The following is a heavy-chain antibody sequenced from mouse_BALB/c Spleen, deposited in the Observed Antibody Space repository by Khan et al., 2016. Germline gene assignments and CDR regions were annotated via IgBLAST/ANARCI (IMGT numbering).Heavy chain of an antibody. J-gene: IGHJ2*01. V-gene: IGHV5-12*02. CDR3: ARQGYGSSIDY. D-gene: IGHD1-1*01. Sequence: EVELVESGGGLVQPGGSLKLSCATSGFTFSDYYMYWVRQTPEKRLEWVAYISNGGGSTYYPDTVQGRFTISRDNAKNTLYLQMSRRKSEDTAMYYCARQGYGSSIDYWGQGTTLTVSS. CDR1: GFTFSDYY. CDR2: ISNGGGST.